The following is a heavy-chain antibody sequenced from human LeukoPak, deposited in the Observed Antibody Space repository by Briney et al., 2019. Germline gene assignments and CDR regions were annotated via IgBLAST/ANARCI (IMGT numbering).Heavy chain of an antibody. CDR2: ISGTSSYI. Sequence: GGSLRLSCAASGFTFSSYSMNWVRQAPGKGLEWVSFISGTSSYIYYADSVKGRFTISRDNAKNSLYLQMNSLRAEDTAVYYCARDGTMVRGVITPAEYNWFDPWGQGTLVTVSS. J-gene: IGHJ5*02. V-gene: IGHV3-21*04. CDR3: ARDGTMVRGVITPAEYNWFDP. D-gene: IGHD3-10*01. CDR1: GFTFSSYS.